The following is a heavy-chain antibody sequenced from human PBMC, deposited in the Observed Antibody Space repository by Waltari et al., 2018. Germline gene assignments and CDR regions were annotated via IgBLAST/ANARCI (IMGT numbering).Heavy chain of an antibody. CDR2: INPNSGGT. CDR1: GYTFTGYS. D-gene: IGHD1-26*01. V-gene: IGHV1-2*05. Sequence: QVQLVPSGAEVTKPGASVKVSCKASGYTFTGYSMHWVRQAPGQGLEWMGRINPNSGGTNYEQKLQGRVTMTRDTSISTAYMELSRMRSDDTDVYYCARVRVGATSDFDYWGQGTLVTVSS. J-gene: IGHJ4*02. CDR3: ARVRVGATSDFDY.